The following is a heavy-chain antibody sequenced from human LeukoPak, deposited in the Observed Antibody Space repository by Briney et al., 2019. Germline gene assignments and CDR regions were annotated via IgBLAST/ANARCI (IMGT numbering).Heavy chain of an antibody. J-gene: IGHJ4*02. V-gene: IGHV3-48*03. Sequence: PGGSLRLSCAASGFTSSSYEMNWVRQAPGRGLEWVSYIGNTGRTIYYTYSVKGRFTISRDNAKNSLYLQMNSLRAEDTAIYYCVRGDRYFFDFWGQGTLVTVSS. CDR2: IGNTGRTI. CDR3: VRGDRYFFDF. CDR1: GFTSSSYE.